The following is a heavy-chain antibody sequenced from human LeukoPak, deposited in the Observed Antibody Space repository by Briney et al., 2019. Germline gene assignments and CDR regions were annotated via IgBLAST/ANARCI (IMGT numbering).Heavy chain of an antibody. CDR3: AKDPLWVVVVPAAPDFDY. J-gene: IGHJ4*02. D-gene: IGHD2-2*01. CDR2: ISGSGGST. CDR1: GFTFSSYA. Sequence: GGSLRLSCAASGFTFSSYAMSWVRQAPGKGLEWVSAISGSGGSTYYADSVKGRFTISRDNSKNTLYLQMNSLRAEDTAVYYCAKDPLWVVVVPAAPDFDYWGQGTLVTVSS. V-gene: IGHV3-23*01.